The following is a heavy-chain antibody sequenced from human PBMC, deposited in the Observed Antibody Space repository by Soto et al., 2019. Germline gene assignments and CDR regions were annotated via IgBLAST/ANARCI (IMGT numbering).Heavy chain of an antibody. Sequence: GGSLRLSCAASGFTFSSYAMSWVRQAPGKGLEWVSAISGSGGSTYYADSVKGRFTISRDNSKNTLYLQMNSLRAEDTAVYYCAKSGSSWYVSRNFNGGSFDYWGQGTLVTVSS. J-gene: IGHJ4*02. CDR3: AKSGSSWYVSRNFNGGSFDY. CDR1: GFTFSSYA. V-gene: IGHV3-23*01. D-gene: IGHD6-13*01. CDR2: ISGSGGST.